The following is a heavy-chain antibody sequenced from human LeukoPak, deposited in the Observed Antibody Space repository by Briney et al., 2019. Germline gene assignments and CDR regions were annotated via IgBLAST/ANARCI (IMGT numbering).Heavy chain of an antibody. Sequence: GGSLRLSCAASGFTFSSYWMHWVRQAPGKGLVWVSRINSDGSSTSYADSVKGRFTISRDNAKNTLYLQMNSLRAEDTAVYYCARGLGITIFGVVSQYNWFDPWGQGTLVTVSS. D-gene: IGHD3-3*01. CDR2: INSDGSST. J-gene: IGHJ5*02. V-gene: IGHV3-74*01. CDR1: GFTFSSYW. CDR3: ARGLGITIFGVVSQYNWFDP.